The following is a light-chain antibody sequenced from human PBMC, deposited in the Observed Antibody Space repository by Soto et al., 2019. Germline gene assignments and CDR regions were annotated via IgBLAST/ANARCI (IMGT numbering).Light chain of an antibody. V-gene: IGLV1-40*01. CDR1: NSNLGAGYD. Sequence: QSVLTRPPSGSGAPGQRVTISCTGNNSNLGAGYDVHWYQQLPGAAPKLVIFGNRNRPSGVPERFSGSKSGTSASLAITGLXAEDEADYYCQAYDYSLTAFVFGGGTKVTVL. CDR2: GNR. CDR3: QAYDYSLTAFV. J-gene: IGLJ3*02.